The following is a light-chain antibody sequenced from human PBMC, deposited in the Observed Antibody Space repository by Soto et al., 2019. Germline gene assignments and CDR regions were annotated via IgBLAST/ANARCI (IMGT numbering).Light chain of an antibody. CDR2: GAS. J-gene: IGKJ1*01. CDR1: QSITNY. Sequence: DIQMTQSPSSLSASVGDRVTITCRASQSITNYLNWYQQKPGKAPKLLFSGASNLQSGVPSGFSGSGFGTDFTLTISSLQPEDFATYFCQQTFLSPLTFGQGTKVEFK. CDR3: QQTFLSPLT. V-gene: IGKV1-39*01.